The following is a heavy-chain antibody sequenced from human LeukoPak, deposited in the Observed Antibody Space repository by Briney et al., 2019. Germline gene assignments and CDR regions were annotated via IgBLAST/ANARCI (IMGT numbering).Heavy chain of an antibody. V-gene: IGHV1-2*02. D-gene: IGHD3-22*01. Sequence: ASVKVSCKASGYTFTGYYMHWVRQAPGQGLEWMGWINPSSGGTNYAQKLQGRVTMTTDTSTSTAYMELRSLRSDDTAVYYCARDINYDSSYFYYMDVWGKGTTVTISS. CDR2: INPSSGGT. CDR3: ARDINYDSSYFYYMDV. CDR1: GYTFTGYY. J-gene: IGHJ6*03.